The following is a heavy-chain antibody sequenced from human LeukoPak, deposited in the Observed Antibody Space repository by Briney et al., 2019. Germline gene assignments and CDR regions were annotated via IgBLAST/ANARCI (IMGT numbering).Heavy chain of an antibody. CDR1: RYTFSPYG. J-gene: IGHJ4*02. V-gene: IGHV1-18*04. CDR3: ARSNREQWLASDC. Sequence: APVRISCTASRYTFSPYGISWGRETPGHEGERRGWISAYNGNTNNAQKLKGRVTMTTNTSTSTANMELRSLRADDTAVYYYARSNREQWLASDCWGQGTLVTASS. D-gene: IGHD6-19*01. CDR2: ISAYNGNT.